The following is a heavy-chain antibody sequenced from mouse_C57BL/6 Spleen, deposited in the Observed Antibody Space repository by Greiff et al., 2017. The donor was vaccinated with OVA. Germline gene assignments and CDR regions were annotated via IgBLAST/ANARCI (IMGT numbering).Heavy chain of an antibody. V-gene: IGHV5-4*01. CDR3: ARAGVLRSPQGNVDY. J-gene: IGHJ2*01. CDR1: GFTFSSYA. Sequence: EVQGVESGGGLVKPGGSLKLSCAASGFTFSSYAMSWVRQTPEKRLEWVATISDGGSYTYYPDNVKGRFTFSRDNAKNNLYLQMSHLKSEDTAMYYCARAGVLRSPQGNVDYWGQGTTLTVSS. CDR2: ISDGGSYT. D-gene: IGHD1-1*01.